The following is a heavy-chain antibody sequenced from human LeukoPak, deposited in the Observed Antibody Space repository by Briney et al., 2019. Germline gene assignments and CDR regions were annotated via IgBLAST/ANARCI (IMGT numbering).Heavy chain of an antibody. J-gene: IGHJ4*02. CDR1: GGSISSYY. CDR3: AAGPWELDF. V-gene: IGHV4-4*07. Sequence: SETLSLTCTVSGGSISSYYWSWIRQPAGEGLEWIGRIYSSGGTNYNPSLKSRVTMSVDTSRNRFSLKLTSVTAADTAMYYCAAGPWELDFWGQGTLVTVSS. CDR2: IYSSGGT. D-gene: IGHD1-26*01.